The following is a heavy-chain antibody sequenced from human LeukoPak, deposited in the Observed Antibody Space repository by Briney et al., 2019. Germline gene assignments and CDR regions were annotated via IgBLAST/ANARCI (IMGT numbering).Heavy chain of an antibody. CDR3: ARSYYDSSGYLFSN. Sequence: SETLSLTCTVSGGSVSSGNYHWSWIRQAPGKGLEWIGYIYYSGSTYYNPSLKSRVTISVDTSKNQFSLKLSSVTAADTAVYYCARSYYDSSGYLFSNWGQGTLVTVSS. V-gene: IGHV4-31*03. J-gene: IGHJ4*02. CDR1: GGSVSSGNYH. CDR2: IYYSGST. D-gene: IGHD3-22*01.